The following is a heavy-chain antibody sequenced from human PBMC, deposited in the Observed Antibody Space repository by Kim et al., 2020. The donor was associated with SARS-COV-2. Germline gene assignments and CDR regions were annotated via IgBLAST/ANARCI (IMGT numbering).Heavy chain of an antibody. J-gene: IGHJ4*02. CDR3: TSIFEY. CDR2: DGGVR. Sequence: DGGVRNYADSVKGRFTPSSDNANNMVYLQMNSLGVDDTAIYYCTSIFEYWGQGALVTVSS. D-gene: IGHD3-3*02. V-gene: IGHV3-74*01.